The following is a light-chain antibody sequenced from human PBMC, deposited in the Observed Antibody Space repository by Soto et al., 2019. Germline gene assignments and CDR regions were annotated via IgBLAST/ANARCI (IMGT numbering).Light chain of an antibody. CDR1: QSVSSSY. V-gene: IGKV3-20*01. CDR2: GAS. J-gene: IGKJ1*01. Sequence: EIVLTQSPGTLSLSPGERATLSCRASQSVSSSYLAWYQQKPGQAPGLLIYGASSRATGIPDRFSGSGSGTDFTLTISRLEPEDFAVYYCQPYGSSTWTFVLGTKVEIK. CDR3: QPYGSSTWT.